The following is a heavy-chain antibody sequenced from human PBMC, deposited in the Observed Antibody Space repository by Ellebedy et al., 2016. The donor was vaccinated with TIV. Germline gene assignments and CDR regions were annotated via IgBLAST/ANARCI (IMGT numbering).Heavy chain of an antibody. CDR1: GFSFSDWY. CDR3: ARDNWGSYDY. Sequence: GESLKISCAASGFSFSDWYMDWVRQAPGRGLEWVGRIKNKADSYTTHYAASVKGRFTIARDNSKTSLYLQMDSLNTEDTAVYYCARDNWGSYDYWGQGTLVTVSS. V-gene: IGHV3-72*01. D-gene: IGHD3-16*01. J-gene: IGHJ4*02. CDR2: IKNKADSYTT.